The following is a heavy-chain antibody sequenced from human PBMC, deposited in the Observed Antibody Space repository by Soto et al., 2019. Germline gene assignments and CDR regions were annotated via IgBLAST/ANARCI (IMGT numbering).Heavy chain of an antibody. D-gene: IGHD6-19*01. V-gene: IGHV1-18*04. CDR3: ARAEDSSGWDAFDI. Sequence: ASVKVSCKASGYTFTSYGISWVRQAPGQGLEWMGWISAYNGNTNYAQKLQGRVTMTTDTSTSTAYMELRSLRSDDTAVYYCARAEDSSGWDAFDIWGQGTMVPVSS. CDR1: GYTFTSYG. J-gene: IGHJ3*02. CDR2: ISAYNGNT.